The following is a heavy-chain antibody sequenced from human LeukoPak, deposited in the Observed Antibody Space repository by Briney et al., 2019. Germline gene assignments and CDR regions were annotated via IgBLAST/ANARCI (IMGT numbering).Heavy chain of an antibody. CDR1: GFTFSSYW. D-gene: IGHD3-22*01. V-gene: IGHV3-74*01. Sequence: GGSLRLSCAASGFTFSSYWMHWVRQAPGKGLVWVSRINSDGSSTSYADSVKGRFTISRDNAKNTLYLQMNSLRAEDTAVYYCARYDYYDSSGYKIAEYFQHWGQGTVVSVS. J-gene: IGHJ1*01. CDR3: ARYDYYDSSGYKIAEYFQH. CDR2: INSDGSST.